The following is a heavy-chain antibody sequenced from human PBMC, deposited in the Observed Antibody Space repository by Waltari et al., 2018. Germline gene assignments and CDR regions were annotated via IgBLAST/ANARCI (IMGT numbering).Heavy chain of an antibody. J-gene: IGHJ6*02. CDR3: ARVSVAYSGYDFHYYYGMDV. CDR1: GGSISSSSYY. D-gene: IGHD5-12*01. Sequence: QLQLQESGPGLVKPSETLSLTCTVSGGSISSSSYYWGWIRQPPGQGLEWIGSIYYSGSNYCNPALKSVCTISVDTAKNQFALKLSFVTAADTAVYYCARVSVAYSGYDFHYYYGMDVWGQGTTVTVSS. V-gene: IGHV4-39*07. CDR2: IYYSGSN.